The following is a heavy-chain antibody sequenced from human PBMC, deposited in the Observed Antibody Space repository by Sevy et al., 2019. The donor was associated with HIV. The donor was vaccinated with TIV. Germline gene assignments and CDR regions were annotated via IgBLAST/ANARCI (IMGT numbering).Heavy chain of an antibody. CDR2: ITSRGSRI. D-gene: IGHD5-18*01. CDR3: ARVRYNYGSYYFDY. J-gene: IGHJ4*02. CDR1: GFTFSDYY. V-gene: IGHV3-11*01. Sequence: GGSLRLSCEASGFTFSDYYMTWIRQAPGKGLEWVSHITSRGSRIYSADSVKGRFTISRDNAKNSLYLQMNSLRAEDTAMYYCARVRYNYGSYYFDYWGQGTLVTVSS.